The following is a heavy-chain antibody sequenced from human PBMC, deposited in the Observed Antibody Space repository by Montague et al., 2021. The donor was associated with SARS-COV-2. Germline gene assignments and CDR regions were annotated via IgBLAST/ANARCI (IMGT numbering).Heavy chain of an antibody. V-gene: IGHV2-5*01. D-gene: IGHD3-9*01. CDR1: GFSLSTPNVG. Sequence: PELVKPTQTLTLTCTFSGFSLSTPNVGVAWIRQPPGKTLEWLAVIYSNGDKRYSPSLQRRLTITKDTSRNQVVVSLTNVDPLDTATHYCAHLIRYYDIFTGIPFDDWGQGTQVTVSS. CDR3: AHLIRYYDIFTGIPFDD. J-gene: IGHJ4*02. CDR2: IYSNGDK.